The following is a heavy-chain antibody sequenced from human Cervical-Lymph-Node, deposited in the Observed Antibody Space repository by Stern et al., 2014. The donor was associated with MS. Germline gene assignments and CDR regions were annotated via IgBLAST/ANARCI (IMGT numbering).Heavy chain of an antibody. J-gene: IGHJ3*02. V-gene: IGHV3-30*01. Sequence: QVQLVQSGGGVVQPGRSLRLSCADSGFIFSNYAMHWVRQPPGEGLEWVAVVSSDGANTYFADSVKGRFTISRDNSKNTLYLQMNSLKIEDTAIYYCASQIWGQGTMVTVSS. CDR1: GFIFSNYA. CDR3: ASQI. CDR2: VSSDGANT.